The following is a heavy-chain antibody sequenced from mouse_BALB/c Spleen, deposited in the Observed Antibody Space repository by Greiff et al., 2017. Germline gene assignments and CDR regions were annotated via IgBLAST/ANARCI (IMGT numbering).Heavy chain of an antibody. V-gene: IGHV3-6*02. D-gene: IGHD2-4*01. CDR2: ISYDGSN. J-gene: IGHJ2*01. Sequence: ESGPGLVKPSQSLSLTCSVTGYSITSGYYWNWIRQFPGNKLEWMGYISYDGSNNYNPSLKNRISITRDTSKNQFFLKLNSVTTEDTATYYCARNYDYPDYWGQGTTLTVSS. CDR1: GYSITSGYY. CDR3: ARNYDYPDY.